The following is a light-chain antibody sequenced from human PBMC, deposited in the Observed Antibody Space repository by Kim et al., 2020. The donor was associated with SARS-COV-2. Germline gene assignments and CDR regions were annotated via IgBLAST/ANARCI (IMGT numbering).Light chain of an antibody. J-gene: IGLJ2*01. CDR2: GQN. Sequence: SSELTQDPAVSVALGQTVRITCQGDSLRNYYASWYQQKPGQAPVFVIYGQNNRPSGIPDRFSVSNSGNTASLTITGAQAEDEADYYCNSRDSSGNHVLFGGGTQLTVL. V-gene: IGLV3-19*01. CDR3: NSRDSSGNHVL. CDR1: SLRNYY.